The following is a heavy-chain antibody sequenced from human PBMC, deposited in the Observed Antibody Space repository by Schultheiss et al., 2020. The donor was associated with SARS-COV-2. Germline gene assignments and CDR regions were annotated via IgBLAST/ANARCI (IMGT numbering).Heavy chain of an antibody. D-gene: IGHD2-2*01. V-gene: IGHV4-59*12. CDR3: ARTGTSWFDP. J-gene: IGHJ5*02. CDR1: GGSISSYY. Sequence: SETLSLTCTVSGGSISSYYWSWIRQPPGKGLELIGYIYYSGSTNYNPSLKSRVTMSVDTSKNQFSLKLSSVTAADTAVYYCARTGTSWFDPWGQGTLVTVSS. CDR2: IYYSGST.